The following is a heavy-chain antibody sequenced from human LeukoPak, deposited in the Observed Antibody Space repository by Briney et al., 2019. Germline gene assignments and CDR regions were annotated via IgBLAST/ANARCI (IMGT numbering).Heavy chain of an antibody. CDR3: ARRFGAYGSGSYYPYYFDY. J-gene: IGHJ4*02. V-gene: IGHV4-38-2*01. Sequence: GSLRLSCAASGFTFSSYAMSWVRQAPGKGLEWIGSIYYSGSTYYNPSLKSRVTISVDTSKNQFSLKLSSVTAADTAVYYCARRFGAYGSGSYYPYYFDYWGQGTLVTVSS. CDR2: IYYSGST. D-gene: IGHD3-10*01. CDR1: GFTFSSYA.